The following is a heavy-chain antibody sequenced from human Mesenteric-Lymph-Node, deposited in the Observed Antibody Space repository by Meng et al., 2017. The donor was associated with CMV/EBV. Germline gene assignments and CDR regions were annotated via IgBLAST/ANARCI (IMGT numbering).Heavy chain of an antibody. J-gene: IGHJ4*02. V-gene: IGHV4-39*01. CDR3: ARRGNYDSDYSEY. CDR2: VHHSGTT. Sequence: QWQRQGSGPGLVKPSEPLSLSCIVSGDSISNSTYYWTWIRQPPGKGLEWIGSVHHSGTTYYNPSLKGRLTISVDTSANLFSLRLTTVTAADTATYYCARRGNYDSDYSEYWGQGTLVTVSS. D-gene: IGHD3-22*01. CDR1: GDSISNSTYY.